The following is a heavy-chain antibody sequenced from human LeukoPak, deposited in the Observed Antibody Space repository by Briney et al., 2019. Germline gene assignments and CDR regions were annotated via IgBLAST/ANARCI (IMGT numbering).Heavy chain of an antibody. J-gene: IGHJ4*02. CDR3: ARQQWLRNPLDY. V-gene: IGHV4-59*08. CDR1: GGSISGYY. Sequence: SETLSLTCTVSGGSISGYYWSWIRQPPGKGLEWIGYIYYTGSTNYNPSLNSRVTMSLDTSKNQFSLKLSSVTAADTAVYYCARQQWLRNPLDYWGQGTLVTVSS. CDR2: IYYTGST. D-gene: IGHD6-19*01.